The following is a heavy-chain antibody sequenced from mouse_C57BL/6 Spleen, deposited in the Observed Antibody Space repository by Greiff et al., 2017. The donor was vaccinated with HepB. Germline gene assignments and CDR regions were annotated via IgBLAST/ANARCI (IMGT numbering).Heavy chain of an antibody. J-gene: IGHJ1*03. V-gene: IGHV5-4*03. CDR1: GFTFSSYA. Sequence: DVKLVESGGGLVKPGGSLKLSCAASGFTFSSYAMSWVRQTPEKRLEWVATISDGGSYTYYPDNVKGRFTISRDNAKNNLYLQMSHLKSEDTAMYYCARGPYYYGSSYEGYFDVWGTGTTVTVSS. D-gene: IGHD1-1*01. CDR2: ISDGGSYT. CDR3: ARGPYYYGSSYEGYFDV.